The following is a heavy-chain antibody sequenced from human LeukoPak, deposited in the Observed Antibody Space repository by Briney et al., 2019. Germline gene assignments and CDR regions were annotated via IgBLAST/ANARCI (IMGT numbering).Heavy chain of an antibody. J-gene: IGHJ4*02. CDR2: IYYSGST. CDR1: GGSISSYY. V-gene: IGHV4-59*01. CDR3: ARDRYGSGSYYPYYFDY. Sequence: PSETLSLTCTVSGGSISSYYWSWIRQPPGKGLEWIGYIYYSGSTNYNPSLKSRVTISVDTSKNQFSLKLSSVTAADTAVYYCARDRYGSGSYYPYYFDYWGQGTLVTVSS. D-gene: IGHD3-10*01.